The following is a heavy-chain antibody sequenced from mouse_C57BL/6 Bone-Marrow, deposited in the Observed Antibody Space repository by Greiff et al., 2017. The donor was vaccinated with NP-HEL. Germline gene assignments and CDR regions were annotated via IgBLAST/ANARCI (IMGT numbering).Heavy chain of an antibody. Sequence: QVQLQQSGAELVRHGASVKMSCKASGYTFTSYNMHWVKQTPRKGLEWIGAIYPGNGDTSYNQKFKGKATLTVDKSSSTAYMQLSSLTSEDSAVYFCARGDYGSSSDYWGQGTTLTVSS. CDR3: ARGDYGSSSDY. J-gene: IGHJ2*01. D-gene: IGHD1-1*01. CDR2: IYPGNGDT. CDR1: GYTFTSYN. V-gene: IGHV1-12*01.